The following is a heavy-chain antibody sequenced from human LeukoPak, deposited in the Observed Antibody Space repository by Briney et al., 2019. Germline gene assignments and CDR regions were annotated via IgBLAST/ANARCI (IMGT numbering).Heavy chain of an antibody. CDR2: ISNDGSDK. CDR3: ARSGRQFPDY. D-gene: IGHD2-15*01. V-gene: IGHV3-30*04. CDR1: GLNVSGYT. Sequence: GRSLRLSCAASGLNVSGYTMHWVRQAPGKGLDWVAVISNDGSDKYYADSVKGRFTISRDNSKNTLYLQMNSLRAEDTAVYYCARSGRQFPDYWGQGTLVTVSS. J-gene: IGHJ4*02.